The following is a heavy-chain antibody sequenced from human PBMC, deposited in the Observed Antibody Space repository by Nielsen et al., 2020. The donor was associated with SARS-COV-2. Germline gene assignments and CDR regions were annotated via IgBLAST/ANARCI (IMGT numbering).Heavy chain of an antibody. V-gene: IGHV3-33*01. J-gene: IGHJ4*02. CDR1: GFTFSSYG. CDR2: IWYDGSNK. D-gene: IGHD6-19*01. Sequence: GGSLRLSCAASGFTFSSYGMHWVRQAPGKGLEWVAVIWYDGSNKYYADSVKGRFTISRDNSKNTLYLQMNSLRAEDTAVYYCAREQWLATGYFDYWGQGTLVTVSS. CDR3: AREQWLATGYFDY.